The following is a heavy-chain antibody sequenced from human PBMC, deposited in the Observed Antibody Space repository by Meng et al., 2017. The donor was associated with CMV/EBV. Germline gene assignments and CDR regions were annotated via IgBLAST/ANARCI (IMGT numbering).Heavy chain of an antibody. V-gene: IGHV1-2*02. D-gene: IGHD6-13*01. Sequence: ASVKVSCKASGYTFTGYYMHWVRQAPGQGLEWMGWINPNSGGTNYAQKFQGRVTMTRDTSISTAYMELSRLRSDDTAVYYCARDRGSSSWYINYYYGMDVWGQGTTVTVSS. CDR2: INPNSGGT. J-gene: IGHJ6*02. CDR1: GYTFTGYY. CDR3: ARDRGSSSWYINYYYGMDV.